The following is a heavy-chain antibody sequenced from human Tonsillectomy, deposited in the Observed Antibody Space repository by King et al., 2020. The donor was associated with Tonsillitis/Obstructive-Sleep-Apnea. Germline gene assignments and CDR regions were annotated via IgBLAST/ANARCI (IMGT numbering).Heavy chain of an antibody. J-gene: IGHJ6*02. CDR2: TYYSGST. V-gene: IGHV4-39*01. CDR1: GGSISSSSYY. Sequence: QLQESGPGLVKPSETLSLTCTVSGGSISSSSYYWGWIRQPPGKGLEWIGSTYYSGSTYYNPSLKSRVTISVDTSKNQSSLKLSSVTAADTAVYYCAGGKPSSGYGVDVWGQGTTVTVSS. CDR3: AGGKPSSGYGVDV. D-gene: IGHD6-19*01.